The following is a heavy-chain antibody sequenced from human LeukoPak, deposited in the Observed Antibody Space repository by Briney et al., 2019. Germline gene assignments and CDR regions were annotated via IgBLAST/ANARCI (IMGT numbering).Heavy chain of an antibody. J-gene: IGHJ3*02. CDR2: IYPGYSDP. CDR3: SIPPYRSYPNALDI. V-gene: IGHV5-51*01. D-gene: IGHD6-19*01. Sequence: GESLEISCKGSGYIFTSYWIGWVRQMPGEGLEWRGIIYPGYSDPSYSPSFQGQVTISAAKSNRTAYLQCSRLEACDTARYYRSIPPYRSYPNALDIWGQGT. CDR1: GYIFTSYW.